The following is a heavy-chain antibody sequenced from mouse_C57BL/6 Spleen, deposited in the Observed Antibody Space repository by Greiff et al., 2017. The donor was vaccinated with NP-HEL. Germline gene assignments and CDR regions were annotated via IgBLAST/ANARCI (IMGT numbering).Heavy chain of an antibody. CDR3: VRQGYGSSSYAMDY. Sequence: EVQRVESGGGLVQPKGSLKLSCAASGFSFNTYAMNWVRQAPGKGLEWVARIRSKSNNYATYYADSGKDRFTISRDDSESMLYMQMNNLKTEDTAMYYCVRQGYGSSSYAMDYWGQGTSVTVSS. J-gene: IGHJ4*01. CDR1: GFSFNTYA. V-gene: IGHV10-1*01. CDR2: IRSKSNNYAT. D-gene: IGHD1-1*01.